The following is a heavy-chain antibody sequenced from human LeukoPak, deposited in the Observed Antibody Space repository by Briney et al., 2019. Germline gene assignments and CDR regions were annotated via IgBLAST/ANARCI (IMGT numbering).Heavy chain of an antibody. D-gene: IGHD6-19*01. CDR1: GFTFSSYA. V-gene: IGHV3-30*04. CDR2: ISYDGSNK. J-gene: IGHJ4*02. CDR3: ARGAQAVALDY. Sequence: QAGGSLRLSCAASGFTFSSYAMHWVRQAPGKGLEWVAVISYDGSNKYYADSVKGRFTISRDNSKSTLYLQMNSLRAEDTAVYYCARGAQAVALDYWGQGTLVTVSS.